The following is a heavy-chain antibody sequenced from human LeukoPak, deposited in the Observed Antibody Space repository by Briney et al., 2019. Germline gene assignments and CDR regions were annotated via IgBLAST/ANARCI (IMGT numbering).Heavy chain of an antibody. Sequence: GGSLRLSCAASGFTFSSYAMYWVRQAPGKGLEWVAVISYDGSKKYYADSVKGRFTISRDNSKNTLYLQMNSLRAEDTAVYYCANLDGGSYSDAFDIWGQGTMVTVSS. CDR3: ANLDGGSYSDAFDI. V-gene: IGHV3-30-3*01. CDR2: ISYDGSKK. D-gene: IGHD1-26*01. J-gene: IGHJ3*02. CDR1: GFTFSSYA.